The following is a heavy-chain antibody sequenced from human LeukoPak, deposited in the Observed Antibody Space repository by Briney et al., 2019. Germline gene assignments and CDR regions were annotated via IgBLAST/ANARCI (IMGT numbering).Heavy chain of an antibody. Sequence: ASVKVSCEASGYTFTAYYIYWVRQAPGQGLEWMGWINPNSGVTNYAQSFQGRVTMTRDTSISATYMELSRPRSDDTAVYYCARDQGDYYFDYWGQGTLVTVSS. CDR2: INPNSGVT. D-gene: IGHD2-21*02. CDR1: GYTFTAYY. J-gene: IGHJ4*02. CDR3: ARDQGDYYFDY. V-gene: IGHV1-2*02.